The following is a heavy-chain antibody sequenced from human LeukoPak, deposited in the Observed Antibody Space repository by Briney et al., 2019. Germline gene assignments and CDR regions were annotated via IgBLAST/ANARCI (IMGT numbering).Heavy chain of an antibody. CDR2: IYHSGST. Sequence: SETVSLTCTVSGGSISSYYWSWIRQPPGKGLEWIGSIYHSGSTYYNPSLKSRVTISVDTSKNQFSLKLSSVTAADTAVYYCARGGHTAMVKDDWFDPWGQGTLVTVSS. CDR3: ARGGHTAMVKDDWFDP. CDR1: GGSISSYY. J-gene: IGHJ5*02. D-gene: IGHD5-18*01. V-gene: IGHV4-38-2*02.